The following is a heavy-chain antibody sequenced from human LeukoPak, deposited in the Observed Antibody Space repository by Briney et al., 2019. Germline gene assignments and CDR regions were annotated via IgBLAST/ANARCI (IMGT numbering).Heavy chain of an antibody. V-gene: IGHV4-39*01. CDR2: IYYSGST. D-gene: IGHD3-22*01. CDR3: ARGVSDSSGYYYGYYYYYMDV. J-gene: IGHJ6*03. CDR1: GGSITSSTYY. Sequence: PSEPLSLTCTVSGGSITSSTYYWGWIRQPPGKGLEWIGSIYYSGSTYYNPSLKSRVTISVDTSKNQFSLKLSSVTAADTAVYYCARGVSDSSGYYYGYYYYYMDVWGKGTTVTISS.